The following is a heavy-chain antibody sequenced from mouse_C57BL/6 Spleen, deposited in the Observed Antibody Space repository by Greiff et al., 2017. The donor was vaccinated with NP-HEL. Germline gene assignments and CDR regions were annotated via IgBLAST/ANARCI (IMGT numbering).Heavy chain of an antibody. V-gene: IGHV14-1*01. D-gene: IGHD1-1*01. J-gene: IGHJ3*01. CDR3: TTPPPLDYGSSPFAY. CDR1: GFNIKDYY. Sequence: EVQLVESGAELVRPGASVKLSCTASGFNIKDYYMHWVKQRPEQGLEWIGRIDPEDGDTEYAPKFQGKATMTADTSSNTAYLQLSSLTSEDTAVYYCTTPPPLDYGSSPFAYWGQGTLVTVSA. CDR2: IDPEDGDT.